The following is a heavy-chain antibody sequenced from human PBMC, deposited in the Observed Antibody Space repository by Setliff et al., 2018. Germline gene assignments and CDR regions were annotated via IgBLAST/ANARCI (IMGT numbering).Heavy chain of an antibody. CDR1: GFSFSGSA. Sequence: GESLKISCAASGFSFSGSAVYWVRQASVKGLEWIGRIRGRTNNYATAYAASVRGRFTISRDDSKNTAYLQMNSLKTEDTAVYYCTFARDGYDVFDIWGQGTMVTVSS. J-gene: IGHJ3*02. CDR3: TFARDGYDVFDI. V-gene: IGHV3-73*01. D-gene: IGHD5-18*01. CDR2: IRGRTNNYAT.